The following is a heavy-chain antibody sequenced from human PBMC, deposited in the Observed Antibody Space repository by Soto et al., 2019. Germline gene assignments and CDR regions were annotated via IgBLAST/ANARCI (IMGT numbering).Heavy chain of an antibody. V-gene: IGHV3-7*03. CDR1: GFTFSSYW. J-gene: IGHJ4*02. CDR2: IKQDGSEK. Sequence: PGGSLRLSCAASGFTFSSYWMTWVSQAPGKGLEWVANIKQDGSEKYYVDSVKGRFTISRDNAKNSLFLQMNSLRAEDTAVYYCASRPPEVNYYGVFDYWGQGTPVTVSS. D-gene: IGHD3-10*01. CDR3: ASRPPEVNYYGVFDY.